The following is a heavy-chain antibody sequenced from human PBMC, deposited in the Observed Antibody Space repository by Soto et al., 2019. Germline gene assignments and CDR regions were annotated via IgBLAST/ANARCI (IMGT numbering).Heavy chain of an antibody. Sequence: SVKVSCETSGYSFTNYGINWVRQAPGQGLEWMGWISPFTGDTHYTQSLQGRITVTTDTSTNTAYMELRSLRSADTAVYYCARSCSGGSCHSAYWGQGTLVTVSS. J-gene: IGHJ4*02. D-gene: IGHD2-15*01. V-gene: IGHV1-18*04. CDR1: GYSFTNYG. CDR3: ARSCSGGSCHSAY. CDR2: ISPFTGDT.